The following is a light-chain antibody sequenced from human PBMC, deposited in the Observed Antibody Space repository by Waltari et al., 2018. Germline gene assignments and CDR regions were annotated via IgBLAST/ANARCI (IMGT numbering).Light chain of an antibody. J-gene: IGKJ4*01. Sequence: EIVLTQYPATLSLSPGERATLSCRASQSVSNNLAWYQQKPGQAPRLLIYDVSRRATGIPASISARGAGTDFTLTISSLEPEDSAVYDCQQRTSWPPGLSFGGGTNVEIK. CDR2: DVS. CDR1: QSVSNN. CDR3: QQRTSWPPGLS. V-gene: IGKV3-11*01.